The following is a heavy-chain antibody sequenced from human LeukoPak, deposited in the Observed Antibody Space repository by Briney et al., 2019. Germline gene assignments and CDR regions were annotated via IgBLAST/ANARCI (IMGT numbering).Heavy chain of an antibody. J-gene: IGHJ4*02. CDR1: GFTFSSYA. CDR3: AKEGNYYDSSGYLDY. Sequence: SGGSLRLSCAASGFTFSSYAMSWVRQAPGKGLEWVSAISGSGGSTYYADSVKGRFTISRDNSKNTLYLQMNSLRAEDTAVYYCAKEGNYYDSSGYLDYWGQGTLVTVSS. CDR2: ISGSGGST. D-gene: IGHD3-22*01. V-gene: IGHV3-23*01.